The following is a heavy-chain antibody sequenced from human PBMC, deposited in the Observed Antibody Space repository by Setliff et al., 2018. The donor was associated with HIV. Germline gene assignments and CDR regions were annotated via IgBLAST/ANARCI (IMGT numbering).Heavy chain of an antibody. J-gene: IGHJ4*02. D-gene: IGHD2-21*02. Sequence: SETLSLTCTVSGGSISSYYWSWIRQPPGKGPEWIGYIHSSGSTIYNPSLKSRITISLDTSKEQFSLELSSATAADTAVYYCATLDHSGGNFLAYWGQGSLVTVPQ. CDR3: ATLDHSGGNFLAY. CDR2: IHSSGST. CDR1: GGSISSYY. V-gene: IGHV4-4*09.